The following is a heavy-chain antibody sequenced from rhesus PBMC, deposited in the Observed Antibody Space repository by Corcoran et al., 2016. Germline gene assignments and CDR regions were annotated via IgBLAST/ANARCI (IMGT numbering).Heavy chain of an antibody. CDR3: AKRGRGGYFDY. Sequence: QLQLQESGPGLVKPSETLSVTCAVSGGSISSSYWSWIRKAPGKGLEWIGHIYGSGSSTNDNPSPKRRGTRPEDTSKNRPSLKLSALTTADTAVYYCAKRGRGGYFDYWGQGVLVTVSS. CDR2: IYGSGSST. D-gene: IGHD5-42*01. CDR1: GGSISSSY. V-gene: IGHV4-169*01. J-gene: IGHJ4*01.